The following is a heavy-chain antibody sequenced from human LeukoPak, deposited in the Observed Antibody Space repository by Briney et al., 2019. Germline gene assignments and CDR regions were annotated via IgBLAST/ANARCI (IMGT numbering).Heavy chain of an antibody. CDR1: GGSISSSNYY. V-gene: IGHV4-39*01. Sequence: PSETLSLTCTVSGGSISSSNYYWGWIRQPPGKGLEWIGSMYYSGITYYNPSLKSRLTISVDTSKNQFSLRLSSVTAADTAVYYCARGDDTFDYWGQGTLVTVSS. J-gene: IGHJ4*02. CDR3: ARGDDTFDY. CDR2: MYYSGIT. D-gene: IGHD3-22*01.